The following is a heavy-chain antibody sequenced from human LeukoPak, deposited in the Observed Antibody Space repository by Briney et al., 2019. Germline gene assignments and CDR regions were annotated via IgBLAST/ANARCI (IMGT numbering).Heavy chain of an antibody. J-gene: IGHJ4*02. D-gene: IGHD5-18*01. CDR2: ISYDGSNK. CDR3: ARALGRVQLWGILVY. Sequence: GSLRLSCAASGFTFSSYAMHWVRQAPGKGLEWVAVISYDGSNKYYADSVKGRFTISRDNPKNTLYLQMNSLRAEDTAVYYCARALGRVQLWGILVYWGQGTLVTVSS. CDR1: GFTFSSYA. V-gene: IGHV3-30-3*01.